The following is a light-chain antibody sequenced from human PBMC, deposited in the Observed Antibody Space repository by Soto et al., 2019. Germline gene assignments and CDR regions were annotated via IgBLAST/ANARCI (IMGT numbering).Light chain of an antibody. CDR2: DVS. CDR3: CSYAGRDTLDV. Sequence: QSALTQPRSVSGSPGQSVTISCTGTSTDVGGYNYVSWYQQHPGKVPKLILYDVSKRPSGVPDRFSGSKSGNTASLTISGLQAEDEAEYYCCSYAGRDTLDVFGSGTQLTVL. V-gene: IGLV2-11*01. CDR1: STDVGGYNY. J-gene: IGLJ7*01.